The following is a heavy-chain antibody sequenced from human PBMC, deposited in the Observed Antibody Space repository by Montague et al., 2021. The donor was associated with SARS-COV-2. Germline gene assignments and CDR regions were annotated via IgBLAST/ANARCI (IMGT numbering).Heavy chain of an antibody. CDR2: VHYTGST. CDR1: GGSIGSYY. J-gene: IGHJ4*02. CDR3: ARAQNTCFIANCVNYFEV. V-gene: IGHV4-59*01. D-gene: IGHD1-1*01. Sequence: SETLSLTCEVSGGSIGSYYWSWIRQPPGKGLEWIGYVHYTGSTKYNPSLKTRVTLSLDTPKKHCSLKLKSVTAADTAVYYCARAQNTCFIANCVNYFEVWGLGALVTVSS.